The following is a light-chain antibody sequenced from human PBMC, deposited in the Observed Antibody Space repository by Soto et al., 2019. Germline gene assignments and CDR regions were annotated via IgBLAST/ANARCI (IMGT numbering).Light chain of an antibody. CDR3: SSYTSSSTYV. CDR1: SSDVGGYDY. CDR2: DVT. V-gene: IGLV2-14*01. J-gene: IGLJ1*01. Sequence: QSALTQPASVSGSPGQSVTISCTGTSSDVGGYDYVSWYQHPPGKAPKLVIYDVTYRPSGVSDRFSGSKSANTASLTISGLQAEDEADYDCSSYTSSSTYVFGTGTKVTVL.